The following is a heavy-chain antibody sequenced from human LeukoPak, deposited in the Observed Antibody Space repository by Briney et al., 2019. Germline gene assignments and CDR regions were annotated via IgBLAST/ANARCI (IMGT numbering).Heavy chain of an antibody. CDR1: GFTFSSYG. V-gene: IGHV3-30*02. J-gene: IGHJ5*02. D-gene: IGHD2-2*02. Sequence: PGGSLRLSCAASGFTFSSYGMHWVRQPPGKGLEWVAFIRYDGSNKYYADSVKGRFTISRDNSKNTLYLQMNSLRAEDTAVYYCAKDREVVPAAIASPWFDPWGQGTLVTVSS. CDR2: IRYDGSNK. CDR3: AKDREVVPAAIASPWFDP.